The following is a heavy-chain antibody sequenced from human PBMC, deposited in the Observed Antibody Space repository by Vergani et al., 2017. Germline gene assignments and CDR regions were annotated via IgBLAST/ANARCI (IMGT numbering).Heavy chain of an antibody. CDR1: GFTFSSYE. V-gene: IGHV3-73*01. D-gene: IGHD1-26*01. Sequence: EVQLVESGGGLVQPGGSLRLSCAASGFTFSSYEMNWVRQAPGKGLEWVGRIRSKANSYATAYAASVKGRFTISRDDSKNTAYLQMNSLKTEDTAVYYCTRQLLGGSGSFRLWGQGTLVTVSS. J-gene: IGHJ4*02. CDR2: IRSKANSYAT. CDR3: TRQLLGGSGSFRL.